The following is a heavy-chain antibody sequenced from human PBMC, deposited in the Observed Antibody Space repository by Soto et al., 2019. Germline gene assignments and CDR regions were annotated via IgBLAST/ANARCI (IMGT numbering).Heavy chain of an antibody. V-gene: IGHV1-3*01. CDR1: GYTFTSYA. J-gene: IGHJ2*01. D-gene: IGHD1-26*01. CDR3: ARGGSLYWYFDL. Sequence: QVQLVQSGAEVKKPGASVKVSCKASGYTFTSYAMHWVRQAPGQRLEWMGWINAGNGNTKYSQKFQGRVTITRDTSASTAYMELSSLRSEDTAVYYCARGGSLYWYFDLRGRGTLGTVSS. CDR2: INAGNGNT.